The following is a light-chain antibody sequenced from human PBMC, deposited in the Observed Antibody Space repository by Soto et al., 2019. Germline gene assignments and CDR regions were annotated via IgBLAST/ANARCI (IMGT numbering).Light chain of an antibody. J-gene: IGKJ4*01. CDR1: QSVSSD. Sequence: IVMTQSPATLSVSPGERATLSCRASQSVSSDLAWYHQKPGQAPRLLIYDASNRATGIPARFSGSGSGTDFTLTISSLEPEDFAVYYCQQRSNWPLTFGGGTKVDIK. CDR2: DAS. CDR3: QQRSNWPLT. V-gene: IGKV3-11*01.